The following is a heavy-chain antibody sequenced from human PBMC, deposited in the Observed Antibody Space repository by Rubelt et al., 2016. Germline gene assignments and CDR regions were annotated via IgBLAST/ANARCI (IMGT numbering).Heavy chain of an antibody. CDR1: GGSISAYY. D-gene: IGHD3-10*01. Sequence: QVQLQESGPGLVKPSETLSLTCTVSGGSISAYYCSWIRQPPGKGLEWIGYIYYSGSTSYNPSLKSRVTISVDTSKNQFSLRLSSVIAADTGVYYCARHLPYFYGPVPSYNSLYYYGMDVWGQGTSVTVSS. CDR2: IYYSGST. J-gene: IGHJ6*02. V-gene: IGHV4-59*08. CDR3: ARHLPYFYGPVPSYNSLYYYGMDV.